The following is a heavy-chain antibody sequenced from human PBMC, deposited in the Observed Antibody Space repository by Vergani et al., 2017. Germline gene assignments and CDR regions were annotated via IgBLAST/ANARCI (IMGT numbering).Heavy chain of an antibody. Sequence: QVQLVESGGGVVQPGRSLRLSCAASGFTFSSYGMHWVRQAPGKGLEWVAVIWYDGSNKYYAYSVKGRFTISRDNSKNTLYLQMNSLRAEDTAVYYCARGSSADAFDIWGQGTMVTVSS. CDR1: GFTFSSYG. V-gene: IGHV3-33*01. D-gene: IGHD6-6*01. J-gene: IGHJ3*02. CDR3: ARGSSADAFDI. CDR2: IWYDGSNK.